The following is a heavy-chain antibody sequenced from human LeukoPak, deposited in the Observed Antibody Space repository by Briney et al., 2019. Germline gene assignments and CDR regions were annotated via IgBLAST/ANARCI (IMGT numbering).Heavy chain of an antibody. V-gene: IGHV3-48*03. CDR3: AREGYYDSSGYYDY. Sequence: GGSLRLSCAASGFTFSSYGIHWVRQAPGKGLEWVSYISSSGSTIYYADSVKGRFTISRDNAKNSLYLQMNSLRAEDTAVYYCAREGYYDSSGYYDYWGQGTLVTVSS. D-gene: IGHD3-22*01. CDR1: GFTFSSYG. J-gene: IGHJ4*02. CDR2: ISSSGSTI.